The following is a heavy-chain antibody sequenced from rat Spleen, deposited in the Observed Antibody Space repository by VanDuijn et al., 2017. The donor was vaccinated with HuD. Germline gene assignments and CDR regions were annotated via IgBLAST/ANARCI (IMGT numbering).Heavy chain of an antibody. CDR2: ISPSGGST. CDR1: GFILNNYG. V-gene: IGHV5-19*01. J-gene: IGHJ3*01. Sequence: EVQLVESGGGLVQPGRSLKLSCAASGFILNNYGMHWIRQAPTKGLEWVASISPSGGSTFYRDSVKGRFTISRDIAKSILYLQMDSLRSEDTATYYCATTPLYYSGDPYYFDYWGQGTLVTVSS. CDR3: ATTPLYYSGDPYYFDY. D-gene: IGHD1-1*01.